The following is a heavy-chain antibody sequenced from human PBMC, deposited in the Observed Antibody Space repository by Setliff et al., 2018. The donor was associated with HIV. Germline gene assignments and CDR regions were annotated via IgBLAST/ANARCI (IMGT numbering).Heavy chain of an antibody. CDR2: IIHSGST. CDR1: GGSFSGYY. Sequence: PSETLSLTCAVYGGSFSGYYWSWIRQPPGKGLEWIGEIIHSGSTNYNPSLKSRVTISVDTTKSQISLKLISVTAADTAVFYCVRVDYGDYDFDYWGQGTLVTVSS. D-gene: IGHD4-17*01. V-gene: IGHV4-34*12. CDR3: VRVDYGDYDFDY. J-gene: IGHJ4*02.